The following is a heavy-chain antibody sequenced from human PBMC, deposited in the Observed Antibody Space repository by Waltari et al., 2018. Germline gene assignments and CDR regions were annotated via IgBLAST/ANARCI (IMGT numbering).Heavy chain of an antibody. J-gene: IGHJ4*02. CDR2: IYHGGTT. V-gene: IGHV4-4*02. D-gene: IGHD4-17*01. Sequence: QVQLQESGPGLVNPSGTLSLTCGVSGGYLSTNYWWSWVRQSPVKGLEWLGEIYHGGTTNYNPSLRSRVTMSVDKSKNQFSLRLSSVTAADTAIYYCARYVYGAYFIDYWGQGILVTVSS. CDR1: GGYLSTNYW. CDR3: ARYVYGAYFIDY.